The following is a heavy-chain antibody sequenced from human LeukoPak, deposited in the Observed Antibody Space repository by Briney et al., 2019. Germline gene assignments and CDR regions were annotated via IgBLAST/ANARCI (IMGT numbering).Heavy chain of an antibody. J-gene: IGHJ6*02. CDR3: ARDSPCPPFDCPSPLYYYGMDV. V-gene: IGHV1-69*13. CDR1: GGTFSSYA. D-gene: IGHD2-21*01. Sequence: GASVKVSCKASGGTFSSYAISWVRQAPGQGLEWMGEIIPIFGKANYAQKFQGRVTITADESTSTAYMELSSLRSEDTAVYYCARDSPCPPFDCPSPLYYYGMDVWGQGTTVTVSS. CDR2: IIPIFGKA.